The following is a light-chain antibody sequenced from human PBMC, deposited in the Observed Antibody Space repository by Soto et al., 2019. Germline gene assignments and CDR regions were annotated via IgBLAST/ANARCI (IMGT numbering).Light chain of an antibody. Sequence: QSVLTQPASASGSPGQSITISCTGTSSDVGSYNLVSWYQQHPGKAPKLMIYEGSKRPSGVSNRFSGSKSGNTASLTISGLQAEDEADYYCCSYVGSSTFGVFVTGTRSPS. CDR3: CSYVGSSTFGV. CDR1: SSDVGSYNL. J-gene: IGLJ1*01. CDR2: EGS. V-gene: IGLV2-23*03.